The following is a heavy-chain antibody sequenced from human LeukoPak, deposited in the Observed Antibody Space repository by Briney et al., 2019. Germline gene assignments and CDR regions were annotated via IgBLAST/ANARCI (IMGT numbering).Heavy chain of an antibody. Sequence: GSLRLSCAASGFTFSSNYMSWVRQAPGKGLEWVSVIYSCGSTYYADSVKGRFTISRDNSKNTLYLQMNSLRAEDTAVYYCASPRGSSTSCYPHYYYMDVWGKGTTVTVSS. J-gene: IGHJ6*03. V-gene: IGHV3-66*02. CDR2: IYSCGST. CDR1: GFTFSSNY. D-gene: IGHD2-2*01. CDR3: ASPRGSSTSCYPHYYYMDV.